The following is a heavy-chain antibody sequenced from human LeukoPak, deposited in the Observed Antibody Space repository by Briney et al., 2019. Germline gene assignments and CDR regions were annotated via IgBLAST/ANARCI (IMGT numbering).Heavy chain of an antibody. CDR2: ISGSGTNT. CDR1: GFTFSSYA. CDR3: AKDSGSPNLPPSTPDDAFDI. J-gene: IGHJ3*02. Sequence: PGGSLRLSCAASGFTFSSYAMNWVRQAPGKGLEWVSIISGSGTNTYYADSVKGRFTISRDNSKNTLYLQMNSLRAEDTAVYYCAKDSGSPNLPPSTPDDAFDIWGQGTMVTVSS. V-gene: IGHV3-23*01. D-gene: IGHD1-26*01.